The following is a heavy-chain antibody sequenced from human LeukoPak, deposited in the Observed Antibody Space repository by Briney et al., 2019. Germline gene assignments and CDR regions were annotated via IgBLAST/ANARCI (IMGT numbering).Heavy chain of an antibody. CDR3: ARVRIAVPAARNGLDY. CDR2: INPNSGGT. CDR1: GYTFTGYY. J-gene: IGHJ4*02. D-gene: IGHD2-2*01. Sequence: ASVKVSCKASGYTFTGYYMHWVRQAPGQGLEWMGWINPNSGGTNYAQKFQGRVTMTRDTSISTAYMELSRLRSDDTAVYYCARVRIAVPAARNGLDYWGQGTLVTVSS. V-gene: IGHV1-2*02.